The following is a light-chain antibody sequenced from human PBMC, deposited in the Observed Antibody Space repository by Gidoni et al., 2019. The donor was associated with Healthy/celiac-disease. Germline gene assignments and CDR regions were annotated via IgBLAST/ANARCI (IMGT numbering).Light chain of an antibody. V-gene: IGLV1-51*01. CDR1: SSNIGNND. Sequence: QSVLTQPPSVSAATGQKVTISCSGSSSNIGNNDVSWYQQLPGTAPKLLIYDNNKRPSGIPDRFSGSKSGTSATLGITGLQTGDEADYYCGTWDSSLSAVVFGGGTKLTVL. CDR2: DNN. CDR3: GTWDSSLSAVV. J-gene: IGLJ2*01.